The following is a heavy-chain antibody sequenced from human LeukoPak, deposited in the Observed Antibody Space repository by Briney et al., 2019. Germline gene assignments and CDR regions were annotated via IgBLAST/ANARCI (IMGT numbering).Heavy chain of an antibody. CDR3: AREDPDGGNSFDY. Sequence: GASVKVSCKASGYTFTGYYMHWVRQAPGQGLEWMGWINPNSGGTNYAQKFQGRVTMTRDTSISTAYMELSRLRSDDTAVYYCAREDPDGGNSFDYWGQGTLVTVSS. J-gene: IGHJ4*02. D-gene: IGHD4-23*01. CDR2: INPNSGGT. CDR1: GYTFTGYY. V-gene: IGHV1-2*02.